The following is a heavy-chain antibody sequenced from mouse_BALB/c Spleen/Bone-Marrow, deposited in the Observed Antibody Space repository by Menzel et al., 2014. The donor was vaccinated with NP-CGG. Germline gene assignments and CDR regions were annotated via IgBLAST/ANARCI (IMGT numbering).Heavy chain of an antibody. V-gene: IGHV1-7*01. CDR2: INPSTGYT. Sequence: VQLQQSGAELAKPGASVKMSCKASGYTFTNYWMHWVEQRPGQGLEWIGYINPSTGYTEYNQKFKDKATLTADKSSSTACMQLSSLTSEDSAVFYCATRAYDSSYGFAYWGQGTLVTVSA. CDR3: ATRAYDSSYGFAY. D-gene: IGHD1-1*01. J-gene: IGHJ3*01. CDR1: GYTFTNYW.